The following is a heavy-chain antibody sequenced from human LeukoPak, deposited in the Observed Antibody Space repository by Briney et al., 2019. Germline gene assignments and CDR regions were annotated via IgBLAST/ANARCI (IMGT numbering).Heavy chain of an antibody. Sequence: GGSLRLSCTVSGFTVSSNSMSWVRQAPGKGLEWVSFIYSDNTHYSDSVKGRFTISRDNAKNSLYLQMNSLRAEDTAVYYCARDLHVTGTTPYPDYWGQGTLVTVSS. V-gene: IGHV3-53*01. CDR3: ARDLHVTGTTPYPDY. CDR2: IYSDNT. D-gene: IGHD1-7*01. CDR1: GFTVSSNS. J-gene: IGHJ4*02.